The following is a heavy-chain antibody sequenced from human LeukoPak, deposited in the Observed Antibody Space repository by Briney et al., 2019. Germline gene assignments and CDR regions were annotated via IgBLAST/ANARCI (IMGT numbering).Heavy chain of an antibody. D-gene: IGHD3/OR15-3a*01. CDR1: GGSISSYY. V-gene: IGHV4-59*01. Sequence: SETLSLTCTVSGGSISSYYWSWIRQPPGKGLEWIAYIFYTGSTNYNPSLKSRVTISVDTSKNQFSLKLSSVTAADTAVYYCARSAGYYTHFDSWGPGALVAVSS. CDR2: IFYTGST. J-gene: IGHJ4*02. CDR3: ARSAGYYTHFDS.